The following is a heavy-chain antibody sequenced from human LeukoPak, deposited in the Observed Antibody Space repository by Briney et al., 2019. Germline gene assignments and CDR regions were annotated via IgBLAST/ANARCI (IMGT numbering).Heavy chain of an antibody. Sequence: PSETLSLTCTVSGGSVNSGSYYWTWIRQPPGKGLEWNGYIYDSGSTNYNPSLKSRVTMSVDTSKNQFSLKLSSVTAADTAVYYCARVSIYDILTGYYLGGATFDYWGQGTLVTVSS. CDR1: GGSVNSGSYY. V-gene: IGHV4-61*01. CDR3: ARVSIYDILTGYYLGGATFDY. D-gene: IGHD3-9*01. J-gene: IGHJ4*02. CDR2: IYDSGST.